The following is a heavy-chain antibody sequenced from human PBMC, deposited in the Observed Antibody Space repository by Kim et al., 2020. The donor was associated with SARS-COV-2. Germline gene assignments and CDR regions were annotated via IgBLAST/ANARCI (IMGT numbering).Heavy chain of an antibody. D-gene: IGHD3-3*01. V-gene: IGHV3-30-3*01. CDR1: GFTFSSYA. Sequence: GGSLRLSCAASGFTFSSYAMHWVRQAPGKGLEWVAVISYDGSNKYYADSVKGRFTISRDNSKNTLYLQMNSLRAEDTAVYYCARESITTAWGAVVIGGQG. CDR3: ARESITTAWGAVVI. J-gene: IGHJ3*02. CDR2: ISYDGSNK.